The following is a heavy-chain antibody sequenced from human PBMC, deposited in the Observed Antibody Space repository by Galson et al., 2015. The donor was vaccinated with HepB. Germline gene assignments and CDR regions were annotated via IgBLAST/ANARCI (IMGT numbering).Heavy chain of an antibody. D-gene: IGHD6-19*01. J-gene: IGHJ4*02. Sequence: SLRLSCAASGFTFSSYAMHWVRQAPGKGLEWVAVISYDGSNKYYADSVKGRFTISRDNSKNTLYLQMNSLRAEDTAVYYCANIAVAGIGYWGQGTLVTVSS. V-gene: IGHV3-30*04. CDR1: GFTFSSYA. CDR2: ISYDGSNK. CDR3: ANIAVAGIGY.